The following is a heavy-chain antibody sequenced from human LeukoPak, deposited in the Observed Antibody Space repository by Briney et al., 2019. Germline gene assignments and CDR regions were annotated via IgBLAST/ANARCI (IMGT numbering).Heavy chain of an antibody. CDR2: IYYSGST. Sequence: PSETLSVTCTVSGGSISSSRYYWGGLREPPGKGLEGIVSIYYSGSTYYSPSLKSRVPISVDTSKNQFSLKLSSVTAADTAVYYWARDSHDSSGYLVYWGQGPLVTVSS. V-gene: IGHV4-39*07. CDR1: GGSISSSRYY. D-gene: IGHD3-22*01. CDR3: ARDSHDSSGYLVY. J-gene: IGHJ4*02.